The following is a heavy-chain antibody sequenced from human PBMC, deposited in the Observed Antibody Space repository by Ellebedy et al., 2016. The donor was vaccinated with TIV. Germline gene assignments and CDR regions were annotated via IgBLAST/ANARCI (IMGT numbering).Heavy chain of an antibody. CDR3: LRDLNWIFGDV. D-gene: IGHD1-1*01. J-gene: IGHJ4*02. Sequence: ASVKVSCXASGYSFHNYGVSWVRQAPGQGLVWMGKINPSSSLKRYAKKFQGRVTMTRDTSTSTLYMELSSLRSEDTAVYYCLRDLNWIFGDVWGQGTLVTVSS. V-gene: IGHV1-46*02. CDR1: GYSFHNYG. CDR2: INPSSSLK.